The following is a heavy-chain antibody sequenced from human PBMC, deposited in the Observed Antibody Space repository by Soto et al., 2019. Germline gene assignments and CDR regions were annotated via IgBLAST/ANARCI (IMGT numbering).Heavy chain of an antibody. CDR2: IRAKAHGGTI. V-gene: IGHV3-49*04. J-gene: IGHJ4*02. CDR3: TRAYSSSPLDY. CDR1: GFNFGDYA. Sequence: GGSLRLSCTASGFNFGDYATHWVRQAPGKGLEWVGLIRAKAHGGTIDYAASVRGRFTISRDDSKSIAYLQMNSLKTEDTALYYFTRAYSSSPLDYWGQGTQVTVSS. D-gene: IGHD6-13*01.